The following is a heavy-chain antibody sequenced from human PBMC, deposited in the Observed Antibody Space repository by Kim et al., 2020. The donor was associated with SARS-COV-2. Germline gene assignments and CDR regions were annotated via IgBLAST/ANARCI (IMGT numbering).Heavy chain of an antibody. D-gene: IGHD6-13*01. CDR2: IYSGGST. V-gene: IGHV3-53*01. J-gene: IGHJ4*02. CDR3: ARDPGRSIAAAGTSDY. CDR1: GFTVSSNY. Sequence: GGSLRLSCAASGFTVSSNYMSWVRQAPGKGLEWVSVIYSGGSTYYADSVKGRFTISRNNSKNTLYLQMNSLRAEDTAVYYCARDPGRSIAAAGTSDYWGPGTLVTVSS.